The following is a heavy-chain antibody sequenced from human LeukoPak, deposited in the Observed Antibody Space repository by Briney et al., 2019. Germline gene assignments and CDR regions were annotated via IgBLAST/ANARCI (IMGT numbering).Heavy chain of an antibody. V-gene: IGHV1-18*01. D-gene: IGHD3-3*01. Sequence: ASVKVSCKASGYTFTSYGISWVRQAPGQGLEWIGWISAYNGNTNYAQKLQGRVTMTTDTSTSTAYMELRSLRSDDTAVYYCARPYYDFWSGYYYFDYWGQGTLVTVSS. J-gene: IGHJ4*02. CDR1: GYTFTSYG. CDR2: ISAYNGNT. CDR3: ARPYYDFWSGYYYFDY.